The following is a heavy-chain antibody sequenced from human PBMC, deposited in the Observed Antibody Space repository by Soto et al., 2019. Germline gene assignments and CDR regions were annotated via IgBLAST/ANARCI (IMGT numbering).Heavy chain of an antibody. V-gene: IGHV3-21*01. D-gene: IGHD5-12*01. CDR2: ISTSSTYI. J-gene: IGHJ6*02. CDR3: AIYAGYSGYDWAYFYYGLDV. Sequence: EVQLVESGGGLVKPGGSLRLSCAASGFTFSTYSMTWVRQAPGKGLEWVSSISTSSTYIYYADSVKGRFTISRDNDENSLFLQMNSLRAEDTAVYYCAIYAGYSGYDWAYFYYGLDVWGQGTTVTVSS. CDR1: GFTFSTYS.